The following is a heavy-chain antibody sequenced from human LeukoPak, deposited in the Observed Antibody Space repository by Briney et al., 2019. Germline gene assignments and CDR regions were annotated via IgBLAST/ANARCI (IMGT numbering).Heavy chain of an antibody. Sequence: GGSLRLSCAASGFTFSSYGMHWVRQAPGKGLEWVAVISYDGSNKYHADSVKGRFTISRDNSKNTLYLQMNSLRAEDTAVYYCTAGGGTAMVIDYWGQGTLVTVSS. CDR2: ISYDGSNK. D-gene: IGHD5-18*01. CDR1: GFTFSSYG. CDR3: TAGGGTAMVIDY. J-gene: IGHJ4*02. V-gene: IGHV3-30*03.